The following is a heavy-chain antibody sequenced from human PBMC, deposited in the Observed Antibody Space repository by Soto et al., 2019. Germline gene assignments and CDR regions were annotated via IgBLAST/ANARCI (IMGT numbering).Heavy chain of an antibody. Sequence: PGGSLRLSCVASGFPFSNYAMNWVRQAPGKGLEWVAVISYDGSNKYYADSVKGRITISRDNSRNTLYLQMNNLRAEDTAMYYCARDLGNNYGSFAYWGQGTLVTVSS. D-gene: IGHD4-17*01. CDR3: ARDLGNNYGSFAY. CDR2: ISYDGSNK. V-gene: IGHV3-30-3*01. CDR1: GFPFSNYA. J-gene: IGHJ4*02.